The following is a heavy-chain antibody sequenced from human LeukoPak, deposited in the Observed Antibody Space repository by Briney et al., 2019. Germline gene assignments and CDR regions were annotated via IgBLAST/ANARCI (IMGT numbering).Heavy chain of an antibody. Sequence: GGSLRLSCAASGFTFSDYNMRWIRQAPGKGLEWVSSISRSGSTKYYADSVKGRFTISRDNAKNSLFLQMNSLRAEDTAVYYCTICYQLLLFSFDCWGQGTLVTVSS. CDR3: TICYQLLLFSFDC. D-gene: IGHD2-2*01. V-gene: IGHV3-11*01. J-gene: IGHJ4*02. CDR2: ISRSGSTK. CDR1: GFTFSDYN.